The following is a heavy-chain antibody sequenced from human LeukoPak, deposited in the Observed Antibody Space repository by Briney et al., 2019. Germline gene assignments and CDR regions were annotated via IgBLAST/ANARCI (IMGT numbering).Heavy chain of an antibody. CDR3: ARDHITMVRGAYGMDV. J-gene: IGHJ6*02. Sequence: GGSLRLSCAASGFTFSDYYMSWIRQAPGKGLEWVSYISSSGSTIYYADSVKGRFTISRDNAKNSLYLQMNSLRAEDTAVYYCARDHITMVRGAYGMDVWGQGTTVTVSS. CDR2: ISSSGSTI. V-gene: IGHV3-11*01. CDR1: GFTFSDYY. D-gene: IGHD3-10*01.